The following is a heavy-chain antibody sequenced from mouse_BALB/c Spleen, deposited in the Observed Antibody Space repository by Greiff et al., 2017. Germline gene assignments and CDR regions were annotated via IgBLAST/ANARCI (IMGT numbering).Heavy chain of an antibody. D-gene: IGHD2-10*01. CDR2: INPSSGYT. CDR1: GYTFTSYT. CDR3: ARSPYYEH. J-gene: IGHJ4*01. V-gene: IGHV1-4*02. Sequence: VQGVESAAELARPGASVKMSCKASGYTFTSYTMHWVKQRPGQGLEWIGYINPSSGYTEYNQKFKDKTTLTADKSSSTAYMQLSSLTSEDSAVYYCARSPYYEHWGQGTSVTVSS.